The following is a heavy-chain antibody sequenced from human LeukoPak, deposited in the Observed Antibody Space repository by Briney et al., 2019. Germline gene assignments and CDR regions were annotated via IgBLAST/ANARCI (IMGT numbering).Heavy chain of an antibody. CDR3: ARAASVAGTYALNP. CDR2: IYGGGST. CDR1: GFTVSSNY. J-gene: IGHJ5*02. D-gene: IGHD6-19*01. Sequence: GGSLRLSCPVSGFTVSSNYMSWVRPAPGKGLEWVSVIYGGGSTYYADSVKGRFTISRDSPKNTLYLQMNSLRAEDTAVYYSARAASVAGTYALNPWGQGTLVTVSS. V-gene: IGHV3-66*01.